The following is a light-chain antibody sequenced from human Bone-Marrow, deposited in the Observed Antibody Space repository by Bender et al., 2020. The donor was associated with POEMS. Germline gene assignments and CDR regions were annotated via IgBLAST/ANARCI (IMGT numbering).Light chain of an antibody. CDR2: EDT. CDR1: ALPKKY. J-gene: IGLJ3*02. V-gene: IGLV3-10*01. Sequence: SYELTQPPSVSVSPGQTARITCSGDALPKKYAYWYQQKSGQAPVLVIYEDTKRPSGIPERISGSSSGTVATLTISGAQVADEADYFCLSPDSSGTHVVFGGGTKLTVL. CDR3: LSPDSSGTHVV.